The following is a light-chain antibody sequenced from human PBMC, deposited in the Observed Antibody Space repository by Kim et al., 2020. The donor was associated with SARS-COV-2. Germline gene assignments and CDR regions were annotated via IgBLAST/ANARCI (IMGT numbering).Light chain of an antibody. CDR1: NIGSKG. Sequence: PGKTARITCGGNNIGSKGVHWYQQKQGQAPVLVIYYDSDRPAGIPERFSGSSSGNTATLTISRVEAGDEADYYCQVWDSSSDHPRVFGGGTKLTVL. CDR2: YDS. CDR3: QVWDSSSDHPRV. J-gene: IGLJ2*01. V-gene: IGLV3-21*04.